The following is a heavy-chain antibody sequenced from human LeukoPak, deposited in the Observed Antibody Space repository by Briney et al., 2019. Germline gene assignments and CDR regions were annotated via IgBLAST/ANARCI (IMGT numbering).Heavy chain of an antibody. J-gene: IGHJ4*02. Sequence: RGCLRLSSAASGYTFKVYATGWVCQAPGKGVEWGSSICDHGVATYYTDSVKGRFAISRDNPKKTLTLQMNSLRGEDTAFYYCAKHQGGDLGNDYVDHWGRGTLVTVSS. CDR2: ICDHGVAT. CDR1: GYTFKVYA. D-gene: IGHD3-16*01. V-gene: IGHV3-23*01. CDR3: AKHQGGDLGNDYVDH.